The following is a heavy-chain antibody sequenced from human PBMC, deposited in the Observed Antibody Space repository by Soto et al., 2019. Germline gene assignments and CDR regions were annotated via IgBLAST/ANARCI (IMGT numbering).Heavy chain of an antibody. CDR3: ARGYSSGWYEDYYYGMDV. CDR1: GCTISSYY. CDR2: IYYSGST. J-gene: IGHJ6*02. D-gene: IGHD6-19*01. Sequence: SETLSLTCAVSGCTISSYYWSRIRQPPGKGLEWIGYIYYSGSTNYNPSLKSRVTISVDTSKNQFSLKLSSVTAADTAVYYCARGYSSGWYEDYYYGMDVWGQGTTVTVSS. V-gene: IGHV4-59*01.